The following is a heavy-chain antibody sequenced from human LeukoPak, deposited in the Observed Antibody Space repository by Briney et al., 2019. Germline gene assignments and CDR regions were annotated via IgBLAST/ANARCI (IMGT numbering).Heavy chain of an antibody. CDR2: IYHSGST. V-gene: IGHV4-38-2*01. CDR1: GCSSGNGYY. J-gene: IGHJ6*03. Sequence: PSETLSLTCAGSGCSSGNGYYWGWLRQPPGKGLAWSGSIYHSGSTYNNPSLKSRVTISVDTSKHQFSLKLSSVTATDTAVYYCARTQLAYYYYYMDVWGKGTSVTVSS. CDR3: ARTQLAYYYYYMDV. D-gene: IGHD5-18*01.